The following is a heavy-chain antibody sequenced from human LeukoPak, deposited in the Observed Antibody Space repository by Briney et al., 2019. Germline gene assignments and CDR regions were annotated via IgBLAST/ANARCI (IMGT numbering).Heavy chain of an antibody. V-gene: IGHV3-21*01. J-gene: IGHJ4*02. CDR1: GFAFNTYS. CDR3: ARGYHDPGVDY. D-gene: IGHD3-22*01. Sequence: GGSLRLSCAASGFAFNTYSMIWVRQAPGKGLEWVSYISSSSSYIYYADSAEGRFTISRDNAKNSLYLQMNSLRAEDTAVYFCARGYHDPGVDYWGQGTLVTVS. CDR2: ISSSSSYI.